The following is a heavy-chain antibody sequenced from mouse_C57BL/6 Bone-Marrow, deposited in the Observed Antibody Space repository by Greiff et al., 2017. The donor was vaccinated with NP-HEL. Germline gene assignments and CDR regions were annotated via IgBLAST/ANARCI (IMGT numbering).Heavy chain of an antibody. D-gene: IGHD1-1*01. J-gene: IGHJ3*01. V-gene: IGHV1-15*01. CDR1: GYTFTDYE. CDR3: TRTAYYGSSWFAY. CDR2: IDPETGGT. Sequence: VQLQQSGAELVRPGASVTLSCKASGYTFTDYEMHWVKQTPVHGLEWIGAIDPETGGTAYNQKFKGKAILTADKSSSTAYMELRSLTSEDSAVYYCTRTAYYGSSWFAYWGQGTLVTVSA.